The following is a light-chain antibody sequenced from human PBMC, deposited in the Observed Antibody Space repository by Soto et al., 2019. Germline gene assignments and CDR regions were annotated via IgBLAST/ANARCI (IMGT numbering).Light chain of an antibody. V-gene: IGLV2-14*03. Sequence: QSALTQPASVSGSPGQSITISCTGTSSDVGGYNYVSWHQQHPGKAPILMIFDVSNRPSGVSNRFSGSKSGDTASLTISGLQAEDEADYYCSSYTRRKTVVFGGGTKVTVL. CDR2: DVS. CDR3: SSYTRRKTVV. J-gene: IGLJ2*01. CDR1: SSDVGGYNY.